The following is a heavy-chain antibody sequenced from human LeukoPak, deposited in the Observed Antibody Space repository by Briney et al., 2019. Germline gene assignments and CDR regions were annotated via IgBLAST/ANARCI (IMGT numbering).Heavy chain of an antibody. CDR3: AKVRMYSSGWYDY. Sequence: GGSLRLSCAASGFTFDEYAMHWVRQAPGKGLEWVSGISGSGGSTYYADSVKGRFTISRDNSKNTLYLQMNSLRAEDTAVYYCAKVRMYSSGWYDYWGQGTLVTVSS. CDR2: ISGSGGST. J-gene: IGHJ4*02. D-gene: IGHD6-19*01. V-gene: IGHV3-23*01. CDR1: GFTFDEYA.